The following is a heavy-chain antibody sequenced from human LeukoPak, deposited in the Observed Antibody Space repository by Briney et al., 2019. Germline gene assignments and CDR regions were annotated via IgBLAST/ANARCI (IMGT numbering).Heavy chain of an antibody. CDR3: AREAYDSGSFRTDYYYMDV. CDR2: MNPHSGTT. D-gene: IGHD3-10*01. CDR1: GYRFTSYD. J-gene: IGHJ6*03. V-gene: IGHV1-8*01. Sequence: ASVKVSCKTSGYRFTSYDINWVRQTTGQGLEWMGWMNPHSGTTGYAQKFQGRLTLSRDTSISTTYLELSSLTSEDTAVYYCAREAYDSGSFRTDYYYMDVWGKGTTVTISS.